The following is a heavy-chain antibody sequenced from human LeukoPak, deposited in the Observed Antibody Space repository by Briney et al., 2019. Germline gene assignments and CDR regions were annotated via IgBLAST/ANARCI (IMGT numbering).Heavy chain of an antibody. J-gene: IGHJ4*02. D-gene: IGHD2-15*01. Sequence: SETLSLTCTVSGYSISSGYYWSWIRQPPGKGLEWIGRIYTSGSTNYNPSLKSRVTMSVDTSKNQFSLKLSSVTAADTAVYYCARDAVYIKVDVVVVAATRYYFDYWGQGTLVTVSS. CDR2: IYTSGST. CDR3: ARDAVYIKVDVVVVAATRYYFDY. CDR1: GYSISSGYY. V-gene: IGHV4-38-2*02.